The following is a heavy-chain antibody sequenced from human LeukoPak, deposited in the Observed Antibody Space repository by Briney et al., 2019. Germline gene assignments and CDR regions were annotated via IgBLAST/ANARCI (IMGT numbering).Heavy chain of an antibody. D-gene: IGHD3-22*01. CDR1: GGSISSSSYY. Sequence: SETLSLTCTVSGGSISSSSYYWGWIRQPPGKGLEWIGSIYYSGSTNYNPSLKSRVTISVDTSKNQFSLKLSSVTAADTAVYYCARSYYDSSGYYYAYAFDIWGQGTMVTVSS. J-gene: IGHJ3*02. V-gene: IGHV4-39*07. CDR2: IYYSGST. CDR3: ARSYYDSSGYYYAYAFDI.